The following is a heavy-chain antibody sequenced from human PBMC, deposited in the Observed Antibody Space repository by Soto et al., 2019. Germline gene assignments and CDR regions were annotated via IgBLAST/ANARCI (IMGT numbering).Heavy chain of an antibody. CDR2: VYYSGTT. Sequence: QVQLQESGPGVLKPSETLSLTCTVSGGSITSSYWSWIRQPPGKGLEWIAYVYYSGTTNYNPSLASRVTILIDTSKNQFSLRLTSVTAADTAVYYCARSVRHQWLVHDAFDIWGQGTLVTVSS. D-gene: IGHD6-19*01. CDR1: GGSITSSY. V-gene: IGHV4-59*01. J-gene: IGHJ3*02. CDR3: ARSVRHQWLVHDAFDI.